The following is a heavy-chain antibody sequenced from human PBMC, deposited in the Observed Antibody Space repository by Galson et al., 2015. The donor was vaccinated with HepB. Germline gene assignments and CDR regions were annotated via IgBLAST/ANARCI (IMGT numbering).Heavy chain of an antibody. V-gene: IGHV1-24*01. Sequence: SVKVSCKVSGYTLTELSMHWVRRAPGKGLEWMGGFDPEDGETIYAQKFQGRVTMTEDTSTDTAYMELSSLRSEDTAVYYCATDRGGPVVPAAMSYYYYYGMDVWGQGTTVTVSS. D-gene: IGHD2-2*01. J-gene: IGHJ6*02. CDR1: GYTLTELS. CDR3: ATDRGGPVVPAAMSYYYYYGMDV. CDR2: FDPEDGET.